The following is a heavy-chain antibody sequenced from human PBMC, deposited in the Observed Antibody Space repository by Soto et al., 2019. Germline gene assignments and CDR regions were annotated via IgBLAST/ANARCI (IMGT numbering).Heavy chain of an antibody. Sequence: QITLKESGPTLVKPTQTLTLTCTFSGFSLNTGGLGVGWIRQPPGKALEWLALIYWDDDKRYSPSLKSRLTITKHPSKHQVVLTMTNTDPVDTATYYCAHSRCGGDCLQSYSSHYYYGMDVWGQGTTVTVSS. J-gene: IGHJ6*02. V-gene: IGHV2-5*02. CDR3: AHSRCGGDCLQSYSSHYYYGMDV. CDR1: GFSLNTGGLG. D-gene: IGHD2-21*02. CDR2: IYWDDDK.